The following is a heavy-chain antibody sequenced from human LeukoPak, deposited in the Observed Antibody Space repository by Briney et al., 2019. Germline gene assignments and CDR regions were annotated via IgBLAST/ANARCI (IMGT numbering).Heavy chain of an antibody. CDR2: IIPIFGTA. Sequence: ASVNVSCKASGGTFSSYAITWVRQAPGQGLEWMGGIIPIFGTANYAQKFQGRVTITADESTSTAYMELSSLRSDDTAVFYCARSKALRLDDIYYWGQGTLVTVSS. CDR3: ARSKALRLDDIYY. CDR1: GGTFSSYA. D-gene: IGHD3-9*01. V-gene: IGHV1-69*13. J-gene: IGHJ4*02.